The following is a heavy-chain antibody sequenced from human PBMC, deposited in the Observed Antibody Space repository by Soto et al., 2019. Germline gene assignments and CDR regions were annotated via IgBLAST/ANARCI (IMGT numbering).Heavy chain of an antibody. Sequence: LRLSCAASGFTFSSYWMSWVRQAPGKGLEWVANIKQDGSEKYYVDSVKGRFTISRDNAKNSLYLQMNSLRAEDTAVYYCAREFNDFWSGYHYYYYYGMDVWGQGTTVTVSS. J-gene: IGHJ6*02. CDR2: IKQDGSEK. V-gene: IGHV3-7*03. CDR3: AREFNDFWSGYHYYYYYGMDV. D-gene: IGHD3-3*01. CDR1: GFTFSSYW.